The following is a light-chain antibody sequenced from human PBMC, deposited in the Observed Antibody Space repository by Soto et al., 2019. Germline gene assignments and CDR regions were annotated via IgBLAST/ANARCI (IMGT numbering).Light chain of an antibody. CDR1: SSDVGGYNY. V-gene: IGLV2-14*01. CDR2: EIN. Sequence: QSALTQPASISGSPGQSITISCTGSSSDVGGYNYVSWYQCRPGTVPKLLLFEINRRPSGGSTRFSGSKSGNTASLTISGLQPEDEADYYCSSYTDTTTLVIFGGGTQLTVL. J-gene: IGLJ2*01. CDR3: SSYTDTTTLVI.